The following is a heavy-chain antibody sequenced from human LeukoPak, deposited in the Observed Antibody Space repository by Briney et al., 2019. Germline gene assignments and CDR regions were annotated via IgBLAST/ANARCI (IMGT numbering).Heavy chain of an antibody. J-gene: IGHJ4*02. CDR2: ISDSGGIT. Sequence: GGSLRLSCAASGFTFSSYPMSWVRQAPGKGPEWVSFISDSGGITYYADSVKGRFTISRDNSKNTLYLQMNSLRAEDTAVYYCAKNTQYSGYYDCWGQGTLVAVSS. CDR3: AKNTQYSGYYDC. D-gene: IGHD6-6*01. CDR1: GFTFSSYP. V-gene: IGHV3-23*01.